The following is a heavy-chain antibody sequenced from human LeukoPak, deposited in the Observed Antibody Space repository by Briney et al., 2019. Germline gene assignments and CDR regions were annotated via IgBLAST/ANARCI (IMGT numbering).Heavy chain of an antibody. CDR1: GFTFSSYA. CDR3: AKLIVASDY. Sequence: PGGSLRLSCAASGFTFSSYAMSWVRQAPGKGLEWVSGISGSGGSTYYADSVKGRFTISRDNSKNTLYLQMNSLRAEDTAKYFCAKLIVASDYWGQGTLVTVSS. J-gene: IGHJ4*02. D-gene: IGHD2/OR15-2a*01. V-gene: IGHV3-23*01. CDR2: ISGSGGST.